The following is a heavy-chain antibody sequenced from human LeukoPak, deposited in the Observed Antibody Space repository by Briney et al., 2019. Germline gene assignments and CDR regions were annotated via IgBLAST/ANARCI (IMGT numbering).Heavy chain of an antibody. Sequence: SETLSLTCADYGGSVSGYYWSWIRQPPGKGLERIGEINHSGSTNYNPSLKSRVTISVDTSKNQFSLKLSSVTAADTAVYYCARGKVVRGVIYYRQHNWFDPWGQGTLVTVSS. D-gene: IGHD3-10*01. CDR2: INHSGST. V-gene: IGHV4-34*01. CDR1: GGSVSGYY. J-gene: IGHJ5*02. CDR3: ARGKVVRGVIYYRQHNWFDP.